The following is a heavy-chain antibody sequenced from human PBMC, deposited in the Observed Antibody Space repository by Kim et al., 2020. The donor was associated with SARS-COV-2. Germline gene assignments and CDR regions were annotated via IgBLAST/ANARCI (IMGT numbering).Heavy chain of an antibody. CDR1: GGTLSTYT. Sequence: SVKVSCKASGGTLSTYTISWVRQAPGQGLEWMGGIIPILGTTNYAQRFQGRVTLTADQSTSTAHMELSSLRSEDTAVYYCKAVPGTYPYYYYYGMDVWG. D-gene: IGHD6-19*01. J-gene: IGHJ6*02. V-gene: IGHV1-69*08. CDR3: KAVPGTYPYYYYYGMDV. CDR2: IIPILGTT.